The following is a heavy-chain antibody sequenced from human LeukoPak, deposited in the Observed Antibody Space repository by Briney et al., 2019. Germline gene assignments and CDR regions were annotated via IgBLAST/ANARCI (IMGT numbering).Heavy chain of an antibody. Sequence: KPGGSLRLSCVASGFTFGSYSMNWVRQAPGKGLEWLSYISGSSTDTNYADSVKGRFTISRDNAKNSLYLQMNSLRVEDTAFYYCARVISISSGFYAYWGQGTLVTVSS. V-gene: IGHV3-21*05. CDR1: GFTFGSYS. CDR3: ARVISISSGFYAY. D-gene: IGHD3-22*01. CDR2: ISGSSTDT. J-gene: IGHJ4*02.